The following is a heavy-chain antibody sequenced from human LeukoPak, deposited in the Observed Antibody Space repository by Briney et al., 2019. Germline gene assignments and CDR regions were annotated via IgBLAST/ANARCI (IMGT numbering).Heavy chain of an antibody. CDR3: ARDGPYSTGGGADY. J-gene: IGHJ4*02. V-gene: IGHV3-21*01. Sequence: GGSLRLSCAASGFTFSSYSMNWVRQAPGKGLEWVSSISSSSSYIYYADSVKGRFTISRDNAKNSLYLQMNSLRAEDTAVYYCARDGPYSTGGGADYWGQGTLVTVSS. CDR1: GFTFSSYS. CDR2: ISSSSSYI. D-gene: IGHD6-13*01.